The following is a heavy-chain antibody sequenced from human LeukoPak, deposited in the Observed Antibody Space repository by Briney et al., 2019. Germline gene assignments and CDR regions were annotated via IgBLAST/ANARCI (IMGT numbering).Heavy chain of an antibody. CDR1: GYTFTGYY. V-gene: IGHV1-2*02. CDR3: ARDGSITMVRGADMDV. D-gene: IGHD3-10*01. Sequence: ASVKVSCKASGYTFTGYYMHWVRQAPGQGLEWMGWINPNSGGTNYAQKFQGRVTMTRDTPISTAYMELSRLRSDDTAVYYCARDGSITMVRGADMDVWGQGTTVTVSS. J-gene: IGHJ6*02. CDR2: INPNSGGT.